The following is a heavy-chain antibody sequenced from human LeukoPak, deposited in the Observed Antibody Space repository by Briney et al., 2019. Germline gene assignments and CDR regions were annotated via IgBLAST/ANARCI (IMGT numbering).Heavy chain of an antibody. CDR2: IYHSGST. CDR1: GGSISTITYY. V-gene: IGHV4-39*07. J-gene: IGHJ4*02. D-gene: IGHD2/OR15-2a*01. CDR3: ATIYGRPFDY. Sequence: PSETLSLTCTVSGGSISTITYYWGWIRQPPGKGLEWIGSIYHSGSTYYNPSLKSRVTISVDTSKNQFSLKLSSVTAADTAVYYCATIYGRPFDYWGQGTLVTVSS.